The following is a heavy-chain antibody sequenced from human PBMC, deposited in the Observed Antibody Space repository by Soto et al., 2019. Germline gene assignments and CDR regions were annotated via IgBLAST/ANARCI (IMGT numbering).Heavy chain of an antibody. CDR2: IIPIFGTA. CDR1: GGTFSSYA. J-gene: IGHJ6*02. V-gene: IGHV1-69*12. Sequence: QVQLVQSGAEVKQPGSSVKVSCKASGGTFSSYALSWVRQAPGQGLEWMGGIIPIFGTANYAQKFQGRVTLTADGSTSTAYMELSSLRSEDTAVYYCARVYGGGSDYYYGMDVWGQGTTVTVSS. CDR3: ARVYGGGSDYYYGMDV. D-gene: IGHD3-16*01.